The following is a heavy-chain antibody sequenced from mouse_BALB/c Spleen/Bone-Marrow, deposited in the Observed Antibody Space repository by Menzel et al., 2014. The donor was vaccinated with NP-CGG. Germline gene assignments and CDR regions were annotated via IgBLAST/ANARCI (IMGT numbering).Heavy chain of an antibody. Sequence: VQLKESGPELVKPGASMKISCKASGYSFTAYTMNWVKQSHGKNLEWIGLINPYNGGTSYNQKFKGKATLTVDKSSSTAYIELLSLTSEDSAVYYCARWDWDGYAMDYWGQGTSVNVSS. CDR2: INPYNGGT. J-gene: IGHJ4*01. CDR1: GYSFTAYT. CDR3: ARWDWDGYAMDY. V-gene: IGHV1-18*01. D-gene: IGHD4-1*01.